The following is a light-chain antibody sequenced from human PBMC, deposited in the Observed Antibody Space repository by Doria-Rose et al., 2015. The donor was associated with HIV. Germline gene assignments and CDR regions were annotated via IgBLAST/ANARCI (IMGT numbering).Light chain of an antibody. Sequence: SVSGSPGQSITISCTGTSNAVGSYNLVSWYQQHPGKAPKLMIYEVNKRPSGVSYRFSGSKSGNTASLTISGLQAEDEADYYCCSYAGTPLVFGSGTKVTVL. V-gene: IGLV2-23*02. CDR2: EVN. J-gene: IGLJ1*01. CDR3: CSYAGTPLV. CDR1: SNAVGSYNL.